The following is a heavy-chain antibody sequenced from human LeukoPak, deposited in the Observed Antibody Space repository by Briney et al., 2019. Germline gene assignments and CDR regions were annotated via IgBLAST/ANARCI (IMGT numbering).Heavy chain of an antibody. Sequence: GGSLRLSCAASGFTFSSYGMHWVRQAPGKGLEWVAVIWYEGSNKYYADSVKGRFTISRDNSKNTLYLQMTSLRAEDTAVYYCARGGPYYGSGSYSAFDYWGQGTLVIVSS. J-gene: IGHJ4*02. CDR3: ARGGPYYGSGSYSAFDY. D-gene: IGHD3-10*01. CDR1: GFTFSSYG. CDR2: IWYEGSNK. V-gene: IGHV3-33*01.